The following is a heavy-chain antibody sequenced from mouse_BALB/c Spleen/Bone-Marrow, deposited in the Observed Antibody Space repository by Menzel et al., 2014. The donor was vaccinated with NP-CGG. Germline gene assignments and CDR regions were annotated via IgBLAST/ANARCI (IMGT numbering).Heavy chain of an antibody. J-gene: IGHJ4*01. Sequence: EVQLQQSGPDLVKPSRSLSLTCTVTGYSITSGYSWHWIRQFPGNKLEWMGYIHYSGSTNYNPPLKSRISITRDTAKNQFFLQLNSVTTEDTATYYCTRRGLYYGYAMDYWGQGTSVTVSS. CDR2: IHYSGST. CDR1: GYSITSGYS. D-gene: IGHD1-1*02. CDR3: TRRGLYYGYAMDY. V-gene: IGHV3-1*02.